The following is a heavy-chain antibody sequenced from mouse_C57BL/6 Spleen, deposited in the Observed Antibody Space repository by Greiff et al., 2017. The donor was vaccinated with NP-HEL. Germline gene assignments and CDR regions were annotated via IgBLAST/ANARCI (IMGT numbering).Heavy chain of an antibody. V-gene: IGHV5-12*01. CDR3: ARRGGKGGNLDY. J-gene: IGHJ2*01. CDR2: ISNGGGST. Sequence: EVQRVESGGGLVQPGGSLKLSCAASGFTFSDYYMYWVRQTPEKRLEWVAYISNGGGSTYYPDTVKGRFTISRDNAKNTLYLQMSRLKSEDTAMYYCARRGGKGGNLDYWGQGTTLTVAS. CDR1: GFTFSDYY.